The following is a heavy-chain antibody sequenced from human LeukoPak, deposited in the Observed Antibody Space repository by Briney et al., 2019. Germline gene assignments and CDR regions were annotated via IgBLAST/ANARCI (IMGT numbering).Heavy chain of an antibody. D-gene: IGHD5-24*01. CDR1: GFTFRSHW. CDR2: IKGDESYT. J-gene: IGHJ4*02. CDR3: VRDGDVYNFDH. V-gene: IGHV3-74*01. Sequence: GGSLRLSCAASGFTFRSHWMHWVRQAPGKGLVWVSRIKGDESYTNHADSVKGRFTISRDNAKNTLYPQMTSLRAEDTAIYYGVRDGDVYNFDHWGQGTLVTVSS.